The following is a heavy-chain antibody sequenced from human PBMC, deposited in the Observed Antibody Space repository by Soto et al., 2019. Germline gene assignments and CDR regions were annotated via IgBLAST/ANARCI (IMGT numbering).Heavy chain of an antibody. CDR1: GGSISTGGYY. D-gene: IGHD4-17*01. CDR3: ARGLSVTRFDN. Sequence: QVQLQESGPGLVKPSQTLSLTCTVSGGSISTGGYYWTWIRQHPGKGLEWIGYIYYSGSTYYNPSIKSRVTISVGTSKKQFSLERSSVTAADTAVYYCARGLSVTRFDNWGQGTLVSVSS. V-gene: IGHV4-31*03. CDR2: IYYSGST. J-gene: IGHJ4*02.